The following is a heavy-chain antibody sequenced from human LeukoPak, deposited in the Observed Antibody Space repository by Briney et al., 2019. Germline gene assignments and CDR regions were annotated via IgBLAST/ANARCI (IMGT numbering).Heavy chain of an antibody. V-gene: IGHV3-30*04. Sequence: SCKASGGTFSSYAMHWVRQAPGKGLEWVAVISYDGSNKYYADSVKGRFTISRDNSKNTLYLQMNSLRAEDTAVYYCARDLEGDYWGQGTLVTVSS. CDR2: ISYDGSNK. CDR1: GGTFSSYA. D-gene: IGHD1-1*01. CDR3: ARDLEGDY. J-gene: IGHJ4*02.